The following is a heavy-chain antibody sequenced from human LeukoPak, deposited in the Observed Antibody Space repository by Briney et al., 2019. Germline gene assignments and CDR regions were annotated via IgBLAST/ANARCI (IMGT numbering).Heavy chain of an antibody. J-gene: IGHJ4*02. CDR2: IYSGGRT. V-gene: IGHV3-66*01. Sequence: PGGSLRLSCAASGFTLSNNYMSRVRQAPGKGLEWVSTIYSGGRTHYADSVKGRFFVSRDNSKNAEYLQMNSLRAEDTAVYYCASLMLISSVTRGFDYWGQGTLVTVSS. CDR3: ASLMLISSVTRGFDY. D-gene: IGHD3-16*01. CDR1: GFTLSNNY.